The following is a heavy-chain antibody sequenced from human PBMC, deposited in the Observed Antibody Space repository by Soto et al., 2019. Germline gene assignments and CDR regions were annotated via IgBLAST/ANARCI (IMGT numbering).Heavy chain of an antibody. V-gene: IGHV3-33*01. CDR2: IWYDGSNK. Sequence: QVQLVESGGGVVQPGRSLRLSCAASGFTFSSYGMHWVRQAPGKGLEWVAVIWYDGSNKYYADCVKGRFTISRDNSKNTLYLQMNSLRAEDTAVYYCARGPWGQWLKWGAFDIWGQGTMVTVSS. CDR3: ARGPWGQWLKWGAFDI. CDR1: GFTFSSYG. J-gene: IGHJ3*02. D-gene: IGHD3-22*01.